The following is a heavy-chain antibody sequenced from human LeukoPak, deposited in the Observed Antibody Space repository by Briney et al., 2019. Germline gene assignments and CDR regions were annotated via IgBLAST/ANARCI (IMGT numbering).Heavy chain of an antibody. Sequence: GASVKVSCKASGYTFTSYDINWVRQATGQGLEWMGWMNPNSGNTGYAQKFQGRVTMTRNTSISTAYMELSSLRSDDTAVYYCAVCSGGSCLLLDYWGQGTLVTVSS. CDR2: MNPNSGNT. CDR3: AVCSGGSCLLLDY. V-gene: IGHV1-8*01. J-gene: IGHJ4*02. CDR1: GYTFTSYD. D-gene: IGHD2-15*01.